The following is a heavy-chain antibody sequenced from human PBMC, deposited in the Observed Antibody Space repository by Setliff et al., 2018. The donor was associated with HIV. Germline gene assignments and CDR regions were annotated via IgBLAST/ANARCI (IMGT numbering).Heavy chain of an antibody. J-gene: IGHJ5*02. D-gene: IGHD3-22*01. Sequence: SETLSLTCAVSGGSISSTNWWSWVRQPPGKGLEWIGEIYHSGSTNYNPSLKSRVTIAVDKSKNQFSLKLSSVTAADTAVYYCASYDSSGYYYRAWGQGTLVTVSS. CDR3: ASYDSSGYYYRA. V-gene: IGHV4-4*02. CDR2: IYHSGST. CDR1: GGSISSTNW.